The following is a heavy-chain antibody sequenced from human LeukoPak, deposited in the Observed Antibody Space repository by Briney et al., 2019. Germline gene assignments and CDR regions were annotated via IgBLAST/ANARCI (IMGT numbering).Heavy chain of an antibody. Sequence: SETLSLTCAVSGGSISSGGYSWSWIRQPPGKGLEWIGYIYHSGNTYYNPSLKSRVTISVDRSKNQFSLKLSSVTAADTAVYYCARDGTRTPEVSAFDIWGQGTMVTVSS. J-gene: IGHJ3*02. D-gene: IGHD1-1*01. CDR1: GGSISSGGYS. V-gene: IGHV4-30-2*01. CDR2: IYHSGNT. CDR3: ARDGTRTPEVSAFDI.